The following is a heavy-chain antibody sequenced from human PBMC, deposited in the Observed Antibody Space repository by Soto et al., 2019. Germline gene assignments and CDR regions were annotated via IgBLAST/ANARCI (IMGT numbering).Heavy chain of an antibody. CDR3: AKSRDGYNFNY. D-gene: IGHD5-12*01. CDR2: ISYDGSNK. J-gene: IGHJ4*02. V-gene: IGHV3-30*18. CDR1: RFIFSSRA. Sequence: GGSLRLSCAASRFIFSSRAMHWVRQAPGKGLEWVAVISYDGSNKYYADSVKGRFTISRDNSKNTLYLQMNSLRAEDTAVYYCAKSRDGYNFNYWGQGTLVTVSS.